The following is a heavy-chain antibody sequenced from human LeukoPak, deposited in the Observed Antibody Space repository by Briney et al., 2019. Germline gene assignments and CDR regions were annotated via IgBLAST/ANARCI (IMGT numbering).Heavy chain of an antibody. CDR1: GGTFSSYA. CDR3: ARGAFDSRWACDI. D-gene: IGHD3-9*01. J-gene: IGHJ3*02. CDR2: INTNTRNP. Sequence: GASVKVSCKASGGTFSSYAISWVRQAPGQGLEWMGWINTNTRNPTYAQDFTGQVVFSLDTSVSTAYLQISSLKAEDTAVYYCARGAFDSRWACDIWGQGTMVTVSS. V-gene: IGHV7-4-1*02.